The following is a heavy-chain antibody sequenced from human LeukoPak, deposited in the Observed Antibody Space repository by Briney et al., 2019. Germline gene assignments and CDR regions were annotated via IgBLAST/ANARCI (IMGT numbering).Heavy chain of an antibody. D-gene: IGHD6-6*01. Sequence: GGSLRLSCAACGFTFSSYDMHWVRQATGKGLEWVSAIGTAGDTYYPGSVKGQFTISRENAKNSLYLQMNSLRAGDTAVYYPKVEQLVFPSLSRCYWGQGTLVTVSS. CDR2: IGTAGDT. CDR1: GFTFSSYD. J-gene: IGHJ4*02. CDR3: KVEQLVFPSLSRCY. V-gene: IGHV3-13*03.